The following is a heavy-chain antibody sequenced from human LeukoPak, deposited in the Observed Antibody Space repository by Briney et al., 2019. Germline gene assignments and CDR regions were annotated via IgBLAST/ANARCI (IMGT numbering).Heavy chain of an antibody. CDR3: ARGGGYNWFDP. Sequence: WETLSLTCAVYGGSFSGYYWSWIRQPPGKGLEWIGEINHSGSTNYNPSLKSRVTISVDTSKNQFSLKLSPVTAADTAVYYCARGGGYNWFDPWGQGTLVTVSS. CDR1: GGSFSGYY. V-gene: IGHV4-34*01. CDR2: INHSGST. J-gene: IGHJ5*02. D-gene: IGHD3-10*01.